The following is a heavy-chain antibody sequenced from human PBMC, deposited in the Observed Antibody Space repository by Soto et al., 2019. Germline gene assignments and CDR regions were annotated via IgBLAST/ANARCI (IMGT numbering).Heavy chain of an antibody. J-gene: IGHJ4*01. V-gene: IGHV3-33*01. D-gene: IGHD2-8*01. CDR3: ARDPAYRTNGVCYTGYFDY. CDR2: IWYDGSNK. Sequence: GGYPRLSCAASGFTFSSYGMHWVRQAPGKGLEWVAVIWYDGSNKYYADSVKGRFTISRDNSKNTLYLQMNSLRAEDTAVYYCARDPAYRTNGVCYTGYFDYWG. CDR1: GFTFSSYG.